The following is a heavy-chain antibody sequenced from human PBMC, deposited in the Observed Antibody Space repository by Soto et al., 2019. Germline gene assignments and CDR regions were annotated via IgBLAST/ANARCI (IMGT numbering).Heavy chain of an antibody. V-gene: IGHV3-7*01. J-gene: IGHJ5*02. CDR1: GFILSRHW. CDR3: ARDWDGGGWPADL. D-gene: IGHD6-19*01. Sequence: EGQLLESGGCFVQAGGSLRLSCATSGFILSRHWMSWFRQAPGKGLEWVAIIKTDGSEEEHVYSVKGRFTISSDNIKNSVFLPMDSLRVEDTALYYCARDWDGGGWPADLWGQGTLVTVSS. CDR2: IKTDGSEE.